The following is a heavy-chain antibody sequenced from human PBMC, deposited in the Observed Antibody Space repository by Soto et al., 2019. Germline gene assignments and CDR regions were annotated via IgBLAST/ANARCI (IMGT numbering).Heavy chain of an antibody. Sequence: QVQLVQSGAEVKKPGASVKVSCKTSGYTFTMYGISWVRQAPGQGLEWLGMITADNGDTKYAQKVQDRVTVTMDTSTTTAYMELRSLTSVDTAVYYCARRTLGSAIGIGDYWGQGTLVTVSS. CDR2: ITADNGDT. D-gene: IGHD7-27*01. CDR1: GYTFTMYG. J-gene: IGHJ4*02. V-gene: IGHV1-18*01. CDR3: ARRTLGSAIGIGDY.